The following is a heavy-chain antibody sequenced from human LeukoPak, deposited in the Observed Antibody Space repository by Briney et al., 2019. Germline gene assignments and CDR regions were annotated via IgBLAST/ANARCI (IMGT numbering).Heavy chain of an antibody. Sequence: GGSLRLSCAASGFTFRSYAMSWVRQAPGKGLEWVSGISASGDSTYYADSVKGRFTISRDNSKNTLYLQMNSLRAEDTAVYYCAKDLEYSYGYFDYWGQGTLVTVSS. J-gene: IGHJ4*02. D-gene: IGHD5-18*01. CDR1: GFTFRSYA. CDR2: ISASGDST. V-gene: IGHV3-23*01. CDR3: AKDLEYSYGYFDY.